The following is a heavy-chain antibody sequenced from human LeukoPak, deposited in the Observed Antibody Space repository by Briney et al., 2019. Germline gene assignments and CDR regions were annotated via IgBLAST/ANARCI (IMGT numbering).Heavy chain of an antibody. Sequence: SETLSLTCTVSGGSISSYYWSWIRQPPGKGLEWIAYIYNSGSTIYNPFLKSRVTTSVDTSNNQFSLKLSSVTAADTAVYYCARLRGATMDFDSWGQGTLVTVSS. CDR2: IYNSGST. V-gene: IGHV4-4*09. CDR3: ARLRGATMDFDS. CDR1: GGSISSYY. J-gene: IGHJ4*02. D-gene: IGHD1-26*01.